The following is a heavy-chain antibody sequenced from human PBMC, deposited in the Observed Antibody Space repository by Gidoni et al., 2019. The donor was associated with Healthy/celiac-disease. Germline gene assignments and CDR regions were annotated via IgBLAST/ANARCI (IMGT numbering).Heavy chain of an antibody. J-gene: IGHJ6*02. CDR3: ARDGLGAYYYYYGMDV. V-gene: IGHV3-21*01. Sequence: APGKGLEWVSSISSSSSYIYYADSVKGRFTISRDNAKNSLYLQMNSLRAEDTAVYYCARDGLGAYYYYYGMDVWGQGTTVTVSS. D-gene: IGHD7-27*01. CDR2: ISSSSSYI.